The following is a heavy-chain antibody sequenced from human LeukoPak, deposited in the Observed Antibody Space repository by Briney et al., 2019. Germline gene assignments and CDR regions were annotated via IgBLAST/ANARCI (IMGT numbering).Heavy chain of an antibody. CDR2: IIPILGIA. V-gene: IGHV1-69*04. D-gene: IGHD2-15*01. Sequence: ASVKVSCKASGGTFISYSIRWVRQAPGQGLEWMGRIIPILGIANYAQKFQGRVTITSDKSTSTAYMELSSLRPEDTAVYYCARDLLEDPNIVVVVAATDYWGQGTLVTVSS. J-gene: IGHJ4*02. CDR3: ARDLLEDPNIVVVVAATDY. CDR1: GGTFISYS.